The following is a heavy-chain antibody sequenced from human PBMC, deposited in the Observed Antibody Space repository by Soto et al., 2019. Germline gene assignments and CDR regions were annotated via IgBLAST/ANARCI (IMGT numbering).Heavy chain of an antibody. Sequence: PSETLSLTCAVSSGSISSSNWWSWVRQPPGKGLEWIGEIYHSGSTNYNPSLKSRVTISVDKSKNQFSLKLSSVTAADTAVYYCARAYYDILTGYYKHWFDPWGQGTLVTVSS. D-gene: IGHD3-9*01. CDR2: IYHSGST. J-gene: IGHJ5*02. CDR3: ARAYYDILTGYYKHWFDP. CDR1: SGSISSSNW. V-gene: IGHV4-4*02.